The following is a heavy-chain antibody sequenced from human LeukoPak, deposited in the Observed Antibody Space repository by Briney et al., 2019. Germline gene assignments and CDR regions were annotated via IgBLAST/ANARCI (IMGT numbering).Heavy chain of an antibody. D-gene: IGHD3-10*01. V-gene: IGHV3-23*01. CDR2: ISGSGGRT. CDR1: GFTFSTYA. Sequence: GGSLRLSCAASGFTFSTYAMSWVRQAPGKGLEWVSTISGSGGRTYYADSVKGRFTISRDNSKNTLYLQMNSLRAEDTAVYYCAKRGAAPGLYYFAYWGQGTLVTVSS. J-gene: IGHJ4*02. CDR3: AKRGAAPGLYYFAY.